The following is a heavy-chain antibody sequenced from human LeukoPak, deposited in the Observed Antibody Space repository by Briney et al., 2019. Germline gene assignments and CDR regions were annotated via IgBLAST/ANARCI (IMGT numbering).Heavy chain of an antibody. Sequence: PGKSLRLSCAASGFTFSSYDMHWVRQAPGKGLEWVGVISYDGFNKYYADSVKGRFTISRDNSKNTLSLQMNSLRAEDTAVYYCARKDSSWFDYWGQGTLVTVSS. CDR2: ISYDGFNK. D-gene: IGHD6-13*01. CDR3: ARKDSSWFDY. CDR1: GFTFSSYD. V-gene: IGHV3-30*04. J-gene: IGHJ4*02.